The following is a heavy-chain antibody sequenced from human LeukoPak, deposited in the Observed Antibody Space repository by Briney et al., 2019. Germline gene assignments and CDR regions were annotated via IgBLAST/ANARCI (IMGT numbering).Heavy chain of an antibody. CDR2: INPNSGDT. D-gene: IGHD6-6*01. CDR3: ARDSLTARRGFDV. J-gene: IGHJ2*01. Sequence: ASVKVSCKASGYTFTSYGISWVRQAPGQGLEWMGSINPNSGDTRYAERFQGRVIMTRDTSIRTAYMDLSGLTSDDTAMYYCARDSLTARRGFDVWGRGPLVTVSS. CDR1: GYTFTSYG. V-gene: IGHV1-2*02.